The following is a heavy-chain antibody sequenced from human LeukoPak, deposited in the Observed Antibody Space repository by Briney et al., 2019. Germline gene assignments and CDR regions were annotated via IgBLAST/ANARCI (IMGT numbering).Heavy chain of an antibody. CDR1: GFTFSSYG. CDR2: ISYDGSNK. CDR3: AKVKTNYYDSSGYYEEAYYYYYGMDV. V-gene: IGHV3-30*18. Sequence: GGSLRLSCAASGFTFSSYGMHWVRQAPGKGLEWVAVISYDGSNKYYADSVKGRFTISRDNSKNTLYLQMNSLRAEDTAVYYCAKVKTNYYDSSGYYEEAYYYYYGMDVWGQGTTVTVSS. J-gene: IGHJ6*02. D-gene: IGHD3-22*01.